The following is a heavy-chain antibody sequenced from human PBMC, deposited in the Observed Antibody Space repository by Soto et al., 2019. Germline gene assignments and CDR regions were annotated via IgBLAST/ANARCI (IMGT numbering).Heavy chain of an antibody. V-gene: IGHV4-31*03. Sequence: QVQLQESGPGLVKPSQTLSLTCSVSGESISSGGYYWSWIRNHPGKGMEWIGYSYDSKSAYYNPSLKSRVKISMYTSKNHFAMRLSYVTAADTAVYYCARASSSSSAADYWGQGTLATVSS. CDR3: ARASSSSSAADY. CDR1: GESISSGGYY. CDR2: SYDSKSA. D-gene: IGHD6-6*01. J-gene: IGHJ4*02.